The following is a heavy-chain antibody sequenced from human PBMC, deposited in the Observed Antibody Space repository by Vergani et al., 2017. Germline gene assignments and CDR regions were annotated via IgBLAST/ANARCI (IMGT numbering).Heavy chain of an antibody. J-gene: IGHJ4*02. Sequence: QVQLQESGPGLVKPSETLSLTCTVSGGSISSYYWSWIRQPPGKGLEWIGYIYYSGSTNYNPSLKSRVTISVDTSKNQFSLKLSSVTAADTAVYYCARGDYDILTGFDYWGQGTLVTVSS. CDR3: ARGDYDILTGFDY. V-gene: IGHV4-59*01. CDR2: IYYSGST. CDR1: GGSISSYY. D-gene: IGHD3-9*01.